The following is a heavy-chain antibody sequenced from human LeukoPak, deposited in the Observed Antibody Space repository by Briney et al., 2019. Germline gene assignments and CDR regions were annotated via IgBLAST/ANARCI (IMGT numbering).Heavy chain of an antibody. CDR1: GGSISSYC. CDR3: AGHHPRNTVDF. V-gene: IGHV4-59*08. Sequence: SETLSLTCTVSGGSISSYCWSWIRQPPGKGLEWIAYISDIGSINYNPSLKSRVTISLETSKNQFSLKLSSVTAADTAVYYCAGHHPRNTVDFWGQGTLVTVSS. CDR2: ISDIGSI. D-gene: IGHD2/OR15-2a*01. J-gene: IGHJ4*02.